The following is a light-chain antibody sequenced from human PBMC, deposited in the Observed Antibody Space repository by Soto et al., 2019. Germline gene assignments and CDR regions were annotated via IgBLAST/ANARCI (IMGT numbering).Light chain of an antibody. J-gene: IGKJ2*01. CDR3: QQYIDWPPYT. Sequence: EVVLTQSPATLSVSPGERATLSCRASQTVSRSLAWYQQKPGQAPRLLIYGASMRATGVLDRFIGSGSGTDFTLTISSLQSEDDSVDYCQQYIDWPPYTFGQWTKVEIK. CDR1: QTVSRS. CDR2: GAS. V-gene: IGKV3-15*01.